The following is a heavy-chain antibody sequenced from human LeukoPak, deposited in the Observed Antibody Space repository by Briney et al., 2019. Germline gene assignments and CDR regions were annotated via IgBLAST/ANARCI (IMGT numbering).Heavy chain of an antibody. V-gene: IGHV3-74*01. J-gene: IGHJ6*02. CDR3: ARVVMCYDSRRSQAYGMDV. Sequence: GGSLRLSCAASGFTFSSHWMHWVRLVPGKGLVWVARINKDGSSENYADSVMGRFSISRDNAKDTLYLEMNSLRAEDTAVYYCARVVMCYDSRRSQAYGMDVWGQGTTVTVS. CDR2: INKDGSSE. D-gene: IGHD3-22*01. CDR1: GFTFSSHW.